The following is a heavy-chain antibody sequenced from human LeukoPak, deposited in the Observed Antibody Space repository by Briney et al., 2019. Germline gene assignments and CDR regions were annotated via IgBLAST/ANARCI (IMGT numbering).Heavy chain of an antibody. Sequence: ASVKVSCKASGYTFTNYGISWVRQAPGQGLEWMGWISVYNGNTNYAQKLQGRVTMTTDTSTSTAYMELRSLRSDDTAVYYCARGSPPRRNYDSRGYYSYYFDYWGQGTLVTVSS. CDR1: GYTFTNYG. J-gene: IGHJ4*02. CDR2: ISVYNGNT. D-gene: IGHD3-22*01. CDR3: ARGSPPRRNYDSRGYYSYYFDY. V-gene: IGHV1-18*01.